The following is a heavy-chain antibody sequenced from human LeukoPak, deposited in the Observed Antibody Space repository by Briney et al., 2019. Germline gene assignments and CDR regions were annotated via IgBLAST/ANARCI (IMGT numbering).Heavy chain of an antibody. CDR1: GGTFSSYA. D-gene: IGHD3-9*01. V-gene: IGHV1-69*04. Sequence: SVKVSCKASGGTFSSYAISWVRQAPGQGLEWMGRIIPILGIANYAQKFQGRVTITADKSTSTAYMELSSLRSEDTAVYYCARLRYFDWFQHQNWFDPWGQGTLVTVSS. CDR3: ARLRYFDWFQHQNWFDP. J-gene: IGHJ5*02. CDR2: IIPILGIA.